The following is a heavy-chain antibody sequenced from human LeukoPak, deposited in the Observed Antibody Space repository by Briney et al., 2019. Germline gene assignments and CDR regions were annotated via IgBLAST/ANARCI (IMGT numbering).Heavy chain of an antibody. CDR3: ARGGYSSSWYATSYYYYYYMDV. CDR2: ISSSSSTI. V-gene: IGHV3-48*04. Sequence: GGSLRLSCAASGFTFSSYSMNWVRQAPGKGLEWVSYISSSSSTIYYADSVKGRFTISRDNAKNSLYLQMNSLRAEDTAVYYCARGGYSSSWYATSYYYYYYMDVWGKGTTVTISS. J-gene: IGHJ6*03. CDR1: GFTFSSYS. D-gene: IGHD6-13*01.